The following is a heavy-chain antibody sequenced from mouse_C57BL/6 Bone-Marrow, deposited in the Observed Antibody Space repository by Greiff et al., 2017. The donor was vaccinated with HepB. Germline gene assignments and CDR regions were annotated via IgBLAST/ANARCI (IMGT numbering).Heavy chain of an antibody. CDR3: ARDCWYEYYFDD. V-gene: IGHV5-4*01. Sequence: EVMLVESGGGLVKPGGSLKLSCAASGFTFSSYAMSWVSQTPEKRLEWVATISDGGSYTYYPDNVKGRFTISRDNAKNTLYMKMSHLKSEDTAMYYCARDCWYEYYFDDWGQGTTLTVSS. J-gene: IGHJ2*01. D-gene: IGHD2-14*01. CDR2: ISDGGSYT. CDR1: GFTFSSYA.